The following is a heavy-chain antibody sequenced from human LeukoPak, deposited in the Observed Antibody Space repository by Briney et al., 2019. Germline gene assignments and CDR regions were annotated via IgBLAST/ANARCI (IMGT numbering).Heavy chain of an antibody. J-gene: IGHJ5*02. CDR2: ISWNSGSI. D-gene: IGHD3-10*01. V-gene: IGHV3-9*01. CDR1: GFTFDDYA. CDR3: ASSYYGSGSDP. Sequence: GRSLRLSCAASGFTFDDYAMHWVRQAPGKGLEWVSGISWNSGSIGYADSVKGRFTISRDNAKNSLYLQMNSLRAEDTALYYCASSYYGSGSDPWGQGTLVTVSS.